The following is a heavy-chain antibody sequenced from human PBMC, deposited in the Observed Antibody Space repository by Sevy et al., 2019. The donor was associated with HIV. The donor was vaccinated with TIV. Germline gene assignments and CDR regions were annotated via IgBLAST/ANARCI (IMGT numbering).Heavy chain of an antibody. CDR1: GYTLSDLS. Sequence: ASVKVSCKVSGYTLSDLSMYWVRQAPGKGLEWMGGFDPEDGETNYAQKFQGRVTMTEDTSTDTAYMELSSLRSEDTAVYYCATLEYFYDTSGYSSGDYWGQGTLVTVSS. D-gene: IGHD3-22*01. V-gene: IGHV1-24*01. CDR3: ATLEYFYDTSGYSSGDY. CDR2: FDPEDGET. J-gene: IGHJ4*02.